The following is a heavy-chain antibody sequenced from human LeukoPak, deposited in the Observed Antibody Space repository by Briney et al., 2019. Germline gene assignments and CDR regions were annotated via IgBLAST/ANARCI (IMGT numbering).Heavy chain of an antibody. Sequence: GGSLGLSCAASGFTFSSYSMTWVRQAPGKGLEWVSSISSSSSYIYYADSVKGRFTISRDNAKNSLYLQMNSLRAEDTAVYYCARTVRGVKDYWGQGTLVTVSS. D-gene: IGHD3-10*01. CDR3: ARTVRGVKDY. J-gene: IGHJ4*02. CDR1: GFTFSSYS. V-gene: IGHV3-21*01. CDR2: ISSSSSYI.